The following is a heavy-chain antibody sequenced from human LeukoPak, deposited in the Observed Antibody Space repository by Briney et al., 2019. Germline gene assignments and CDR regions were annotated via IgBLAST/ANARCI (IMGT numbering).Heavy chain of an antibody. Sequence: PSETLSLTCTVSGGSISIYYWSWIRQPAGRGLEWLGRIYTSGSTKYNPSLKSRVTMSVDASKNQFSLKLSSVTAADTAVYYCARDQRYYDFWSGGEYYYYYMDVWGKGTTVTVSS. CDR3: ARDQRYYDFWSGGEYYYYYMDV. V-gene: IGHV4-4*07. CDR1: GGSISIYY. D-gene: IGHD3-3*01. CDR2: IYTSGST. J-gene: IGHJ6*03.